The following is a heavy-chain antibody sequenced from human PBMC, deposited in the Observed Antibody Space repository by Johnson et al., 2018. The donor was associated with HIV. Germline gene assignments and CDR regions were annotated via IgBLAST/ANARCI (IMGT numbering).Heavy chain of an antibody. J-gene: IGHJ3*02. Sequence: VQLVESGGGLVQPGGSLRLSCAASGFTFSSYAMSWVRQAPGKGLEWVSAISGSGGSTYYADSVKGRFTISRDNSKNTLYLQMNSLKTEDTAVYYCTTDQGYYGDAFDIWGQGTMVTVSS. CDR2: ISGSGGST. V-gene: IGHV3-23*04. D-gene: IGHD3-10*01. CDR3: TTDQGYYGDAFDI. CDR1: GFTFSSYA.